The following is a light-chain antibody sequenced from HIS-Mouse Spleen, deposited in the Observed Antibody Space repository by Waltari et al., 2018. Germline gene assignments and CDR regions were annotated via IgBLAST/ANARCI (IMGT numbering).Light chain of an antibody. J-gene: IGKJ1*01. Sequence: EIVLTQSPGTLSLSPGERATLPCRASQSVSSSYLAWYQQKPGQSPRLLIYGESSRATGIPDRFSGSGSGTDFTLTISRLEPEDFAVYYCQQYGSSPRTFGQGTKVEIK. V-gene: IGKV3-20*01. CDR1: QSVSSSY. CDR2: GES. CDR3: QQYGSSPRT.